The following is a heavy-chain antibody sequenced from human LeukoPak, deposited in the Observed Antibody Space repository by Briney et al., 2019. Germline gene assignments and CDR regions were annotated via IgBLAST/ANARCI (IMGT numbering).Heavy chain of an antibody. CDR2: VKTSAIT. Sequence: SETLSLTCAVSGRSFSTYHWSWIRQSPGKGLEWIGEVKTSAITNYNPSLESRVTISVDTSKNQFSLNLRSVTVADAAIYYCASQMLEWYGLAVWGQGTTVTVSS. CDR3: ASQMLEWYGLAV. V-gene: IGHV4-34*01. J-gene: IGHJ6*02. D-gene: IGHD3-3*01. CDR1: GRSFSTYH.